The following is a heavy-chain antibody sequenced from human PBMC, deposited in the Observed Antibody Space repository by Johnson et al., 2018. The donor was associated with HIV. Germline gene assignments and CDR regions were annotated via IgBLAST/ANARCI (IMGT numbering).Heavy chain of an antibody. V-gene: IGHV3-72*01. Sequence: EQLVESGGGLVKPGGSLRLSCAASGFTFSNAWMSWVRQAPGKGLEWVGRVRKKGNTYDTEYAASVKGRFTISRDDSEKSLYLQMNSLRAEDTAVYYCASTGSGSDDAFDIWGQGTMVTVSS. D-gene: IGHD3-10*01. CDR2: VRKKGNTYDT. CDR1: GFTFSNAW. J-gene: IGHJ3*02. CDR3: ASTGSGSDDAFDI.